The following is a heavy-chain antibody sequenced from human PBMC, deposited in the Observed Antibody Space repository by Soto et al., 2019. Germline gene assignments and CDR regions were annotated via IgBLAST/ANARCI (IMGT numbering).Heavy chain of an antibody. Sequence: GGSLRLSCAASGFTFRSYAMHWVRQAPGKGLEWVAVISYDGSNKYYADSVKGRFTISRDNSKNTLYLQMNSLRAEDTAVYYCARDQKIFGVVIEWFFDYWGQGTLVTVSS. D-gene: IGHD3-3*01. V-gene: IGHV3-30-3*01. J-gene: IGHJ4*02. CDR3: ARDQKIFGVVIEWFFDY. CDR1: GFTFRSYA. CDR2: ISYDGSNK.